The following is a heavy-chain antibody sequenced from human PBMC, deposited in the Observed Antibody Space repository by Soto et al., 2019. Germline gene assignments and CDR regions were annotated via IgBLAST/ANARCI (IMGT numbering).Heavy chain of an antibody. J-gene: IGHJ3*02. V-gene: IGHV3-21*01. CDR2: IGSRTSDI. Sequence: KPGGSLRLSCAASGFTLSRHTMNWVRQAPGKGLEWVSFIGSRTSDIYYADSVKGRFTISRDNAKNSLYLDLTRLRAEDTAVYFCVRDYYDTSGYPNTFDMWGQGTMVTVSS. CDR3: VRDYYDTSGYPNTFDM. CDR1: GFTLSRHT. D-gene: IGHD3-22*01.